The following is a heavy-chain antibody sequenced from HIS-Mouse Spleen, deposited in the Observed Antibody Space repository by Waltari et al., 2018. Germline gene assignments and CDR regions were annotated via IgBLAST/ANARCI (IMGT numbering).Heavy chain of an antibody. Sequence: QLQLQESGPGLVKPSATLSLTCTVSGGSIRSSRYYWGRIRQPPGKGLEWIGSIYYSGSTYYNPSLKSRVTISVDTSKNQFSLKLSSVTAADTAVYYCAREIPYSSSWYDWYFDLWGRGTLVTVSS. CDR1: GGSIRSSRYY. V-gene: IGHV4-39*07. CDR2: IYYSGST. CDR3: AREIPYSSSWYDWYFDL. D-gene: IGHD6-13*01. J-gene: IGHJ2*01.